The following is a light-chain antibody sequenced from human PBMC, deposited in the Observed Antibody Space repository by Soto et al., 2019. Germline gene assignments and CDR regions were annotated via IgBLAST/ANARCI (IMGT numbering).Light chain of an antibody. Sequence: EIVLTQSPGTLSLSPGERATLSCRASQSVRGSYLAWYQHKPGQAPSLLIYGASSRATGVPDRFSGSGSGTDFTLTISRLEPEDFAVYYCQQYGSSPSYTFVQGTKLEIK. CDR3: QQYGSSPSYT. CDR1: QSVRGSY. J-gene: IGKJ2*01. V-gene: IGKV3-20*01. CDR2: GAS.